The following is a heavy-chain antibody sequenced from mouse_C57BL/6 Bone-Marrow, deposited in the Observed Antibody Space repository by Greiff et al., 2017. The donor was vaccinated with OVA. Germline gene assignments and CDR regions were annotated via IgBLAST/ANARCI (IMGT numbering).Heavy chain of an antibody. Sequence: QVQLQQSGPGLVQPSQSLSITCTVSGFSLTSYGVHWVRQSPGKGLEWLGVIWSGGSTDYNAAFISRLSISKDNSKSQVFFKMNSLQADDTAIYYCARNGFYYYGSYWYFDVWGTGTTVTVSS. J-gene: IGHJ1*03. D-gene: IGHD1-1*01. CDR1: GFSLTSYG. CDR2: IWSGGST. V-gene: IGHV2-2*01. CDR3: ARNGFYYYGSYWYFDV.